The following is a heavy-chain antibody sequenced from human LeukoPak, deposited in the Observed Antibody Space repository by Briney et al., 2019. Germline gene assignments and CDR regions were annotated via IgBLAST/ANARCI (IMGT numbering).Heavy chain of an antibody. CDR1: GGSIRSGDHH. CDR2: IYYSGST. J-gene: IGHJ6*02. Sequence: SETLSLTCSVSGGSIRSGDHHWAWIRQPPGKGLEWIGSIYYSGSTYYSSSLKSRVTLSVDTSKNQFSLKMSSVTAADTAVFYCARLFSRGWEYHFGLDVWGQGTTVTVS. CDR3: ARLFSRGWEYHFGLDV. D-gene: IGHD6-19*01. V-gene: IGHV4-39*01.